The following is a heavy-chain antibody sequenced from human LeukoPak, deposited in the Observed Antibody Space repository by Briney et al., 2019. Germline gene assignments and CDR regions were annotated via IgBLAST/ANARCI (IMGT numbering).Heavy chain of an antibody. CDR2: INPNSGGI. D-gene: IGHD3-10*01. CDR3: AGEMVRARRRFDP. V-gene: IGHV1-2*02. J-gene: IGHJ5*02. Sequence: ASVKVSCKASGYTFTGYYMHWVRQAPGQGLEWMGWINPNSGGINYAQKFQGRVTMTRDTSISTAYMELSRLRSDDTAVYYCAGEMVRARRRFDPWGQGTLVTVSS. CDR1: GYTFTGYY.